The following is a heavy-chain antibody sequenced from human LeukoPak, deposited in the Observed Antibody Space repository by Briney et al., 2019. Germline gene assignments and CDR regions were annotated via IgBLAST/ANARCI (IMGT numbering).Heavy chain of an antibody. CDR2: IYYSGST. D-gene: IGHD3-22*01. V-gene: IGHV4-59*01. CDR1: GGSISSYY. Sequence: SETLSLTCTVSGGSISSYYWSWIRQPPGKGLEWIGYIYYSGSTNYNPSLKSRVTISVDTSKNQFSLKLSSVTAADTAVYYCARTYYYDSSGLYWFDPWGQGTLVTVSS. J-gene: IGHJ5*02. CDR3: ARTYYYDSSGLYWFDP.